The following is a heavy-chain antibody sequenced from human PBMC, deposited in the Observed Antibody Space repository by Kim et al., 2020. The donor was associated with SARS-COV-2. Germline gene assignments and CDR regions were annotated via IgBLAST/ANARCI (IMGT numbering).Heavy chain of an antibody. CDR2: ISGSGTST. CDR3: AKASCYSCYYYYMDV. CDR1: GFTFSSYA. Sequence: GGSLRLSCAASGFTFSSYAMSWVRQTPGKGLEWVSHISGSGTSTHYADSVKGRFTISRDNSKNTLYLQMNSLRAEDTAVYYCAKASCYSCYYYYMDVWGKGTTVTFSS. J-gene: IGHJ6*03. V-gene: IGHV3-23*01. D-gene: IGHD2-2*02.